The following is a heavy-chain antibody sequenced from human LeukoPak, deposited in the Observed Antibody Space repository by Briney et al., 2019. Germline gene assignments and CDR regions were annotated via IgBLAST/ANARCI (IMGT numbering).Heavy chain of an antibody. CDR2: IYYSGST. D-gene: IGHD1-20*01. CDR3: ARDHITGTLLGTYYYYYGMDV. CDR1: GGSISSYY. J-gene: IGHJ6*02. V-gene: IGHV4-59*01. Sequence: SETLSLTCTVSGGSISSYYWSWIRQPPGKGLEWIGYIYYSGSTNYHHSLKSRVISVDTSKNQFSLKLSSVTAADTAVYYCARDHITGTLLGTYYYYYGMDVWGQRTTVTVSS.